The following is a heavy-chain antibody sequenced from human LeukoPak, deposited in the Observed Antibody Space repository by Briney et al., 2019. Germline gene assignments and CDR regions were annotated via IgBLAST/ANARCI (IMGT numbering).Heavy chain of an antibody. CDR1: GFTFNNHA. CDR3: AKDLYDYGDYVYGMDV. CDR2: ISWNSDNI. D-gene: IGHD4-17*01. J-gene: IGHJ6*02. Sequence: PGRSLRLSCAASGFTFNNHAMHWVRQAPGKGLEWVSGISWNSDNIGYADSVKGRFTISRDNAKNSLYLQMSSLRDEDTALYYCAKDLYDYGDYVYGMDVWGQGTTVTVSS. V-gene: IGHV3-9*01.